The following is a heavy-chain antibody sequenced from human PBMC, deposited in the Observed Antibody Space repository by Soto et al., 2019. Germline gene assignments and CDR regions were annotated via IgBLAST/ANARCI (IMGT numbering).Heavy chain of an antibody. CDR2: INPSGGST. CDR1: GYTFTSYY. CDR3: ARGSYYYDSSGYYHY. V-gene: IGHV1-46*01. Sequence: ASVKVSCKASGYTFTSYYMHWVRQAPGQGLEWMGIINPSGGSTSYAQKFQGRVTMTRDTSKNQFSLKLSSVTAADTAMYYCARGSYYYDSSGYYHYWGQGTLVTVSS. D-gene: IGHD3-22*01. J-gene: IGHJ4*02.